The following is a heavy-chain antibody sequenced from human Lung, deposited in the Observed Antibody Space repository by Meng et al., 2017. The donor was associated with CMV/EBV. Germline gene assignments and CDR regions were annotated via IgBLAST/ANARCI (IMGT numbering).Heavy chain of an antibody. CDR2: ISSSGSTI. J-gene: IGHJ3*02. Sequence: GESXKISCAASGFTFSSYEMNWVRQAPGKGLEWVSYISSSGSTIYYADSVKGRFTISRDNAKNSLYLQMNSLRAEDTAVYYCARDRSVYYDTWRDDAFDIXGQGXMVTVSS. CDR1: GFTFSSYE. V-gene: IGHV3-48*03. D-gene: IGHD3-22*01. CDR3: ARDRSVYYDTWRDDAFDI.